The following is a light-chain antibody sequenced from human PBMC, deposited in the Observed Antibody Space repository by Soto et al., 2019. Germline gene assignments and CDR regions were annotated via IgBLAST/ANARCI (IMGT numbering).Light chain of an antibody. CDR2: RAS. J-gene: IGKJ1*01. Sequence: EVVMTQSPATLSVSPGERASLSCRASQNIYSNIAWYQQRPGQAPRLLIYRASTRATGVPARFSGSGSGTEFTLTISSLQSDDFAVYSCLQYHNLWAFGQGTKVDIK. CDR1: QNIYSN. CDR3: LQYHNLWA. V-gene: IGKV3-15*01.